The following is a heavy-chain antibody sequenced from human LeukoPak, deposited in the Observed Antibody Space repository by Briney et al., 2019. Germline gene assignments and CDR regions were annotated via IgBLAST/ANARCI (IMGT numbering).Heavy chain of an antibody. CDR1: GFTFSDYY. Sequence: GGSLRLSCAASGFTFSDYYMSWIRQAPGKGLEWLSYISTSSTYTNYADSVKGRFTISRDNAKNSLYLQMNSLRAEDTAVYYCARGLTITSPLDYWGQGTLVTVSS. V-gene: IGHV3-11*06. CDR3: ARGLTITSPLDY. CDR2: ISTSSTYT. D-gene: IGHD3-16*01. J-gene: IGHJ4*02.